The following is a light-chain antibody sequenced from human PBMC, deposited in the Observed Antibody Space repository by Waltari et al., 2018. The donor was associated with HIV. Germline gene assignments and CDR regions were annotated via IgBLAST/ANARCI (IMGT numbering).Light chain of an antibody. CDR1: SSYVGGSNY. CDR2: EVS. Sequence: QSALTPPASVSGSPGPSITIPCTGTSSYVGGSNYIFWYQQHPGKAPKLMIYEVSNRPSGVSNRFSGSKSGNTASLTISGLQAEDEADYYCSSYTSSSTWVFGGGTKLTVL. J-gene: IGLJ3*02. CDR3: SSYTSSSTWV. V-gene: IGLV2-14*01.